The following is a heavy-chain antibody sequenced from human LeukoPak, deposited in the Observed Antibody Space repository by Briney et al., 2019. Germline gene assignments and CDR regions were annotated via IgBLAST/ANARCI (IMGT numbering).Heavy chain of an antibody. V-gene: IGHV3-30*18. CDR1: GFTFSSYG. Sequence: GGSLRLSCAASGFTFSSYGMHWVRQAPGKGLEWVAAISYNGSNKYYADSVKGRFTISRDNSKNTLYLQMNSLRAEDTAVDYCAKEYVSYCGSTSCYNWFEPWGQGTLVTVAS. D-gene: IGHD2-2*01. CDR2: ISYNGSNK. CDR3: AKEYVSYCGSTSCYNWFEP. J-gene: IGHJ5*02.